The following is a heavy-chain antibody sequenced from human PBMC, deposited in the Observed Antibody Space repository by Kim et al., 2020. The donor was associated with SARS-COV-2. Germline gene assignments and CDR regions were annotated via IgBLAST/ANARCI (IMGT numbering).Heavy chain of an antibody. V-gene: IGHV1-69*01. CDR3: ARDANSGGYFWALHFDY. Sequence: FQGRVTITAEESTSTAYMELSSLRSEDTAVYYCARDANSGGYFWALHFDYWGQGALVTVSS. J-gene: IGHJ4*02. D-gene: IGHD1-26*01.